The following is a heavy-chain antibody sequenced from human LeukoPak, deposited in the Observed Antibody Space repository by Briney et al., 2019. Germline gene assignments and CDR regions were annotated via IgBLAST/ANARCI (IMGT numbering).Heavy chain of an antibody. D-gene: IGHD5-24*01. J-gene: IGHJ4*02. Sequence: GGSLRHSCVASGFPFSSYWMTWVRQAPGKGLEWVANIKQDGNKKSYVDSVKGRFTISRDNAKNSLYLQMNSLRAEDTAIYYCTRVGYIDEGIDYWGQGTLVTVSS. V-gene: IGHV3-7*04. CDR2: IKQDGNKK. CDR3: TRVGYIDEGIDY. CDR1: GFPFSSYW.